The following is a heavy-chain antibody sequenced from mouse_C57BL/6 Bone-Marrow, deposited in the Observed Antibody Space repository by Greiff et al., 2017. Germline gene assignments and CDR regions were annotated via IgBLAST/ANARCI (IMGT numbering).Heavy chain of an antibody. Sequence: VQLQQSGPVLVKPGASVKMSCKASGYTFTDYYMNWVKQSHGKSLEWIGVINPYNGGTSYNQKFKGKATLTVDKSSSTAYMELNSLTSEDSAVYYCARGPYYGRSLRDAMDYWGQGTSVTVSS. V-gene: IGHV1-19*01. D-gene: IGHD1-1*01. CDR1: GYTFTDYY. CDR3: ARGPYYGRSLRDAMDY. J-gene: IGHJ4*01. CDR2: INPYNGGT.